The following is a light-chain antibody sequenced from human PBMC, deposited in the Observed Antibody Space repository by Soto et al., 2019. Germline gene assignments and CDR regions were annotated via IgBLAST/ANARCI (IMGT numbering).Light chain of an antibody. J-gene: IGLJ2*01. CDR3: SSYTTADTVI. V-gene: IGLV2-14*03. CDR2: DVN. Sequence: SVLTQPASMSGSPGQSITISCTGTSSDIGGYNFVSWYQRHPGKGPKLLIFDVNFRPSGVSNRFSGSKSENTASLTISGLQPEDEADYYCSSYTTADTVIFGGVTKVTVL. CDR1: SSDIGGYNF.